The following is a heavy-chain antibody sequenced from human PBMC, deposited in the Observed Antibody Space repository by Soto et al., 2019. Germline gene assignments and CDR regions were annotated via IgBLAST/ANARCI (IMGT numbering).Heavy chain of an antibody. D-gene: IGHD2-21*01. CDR1: GFTFSGYG. J-gene: IGHJ6*02. Sequence: GGSLRLSCAASGFTFSGYGMHWVRQAPGKGLEWVAVISYDGSNKYYADSVKGRFTISRDNSKNTLYLQMNSLRAEDTAVYYCAKDRAVASYYYYGMDVWGQGTTVTVSS. V-gene: IGHV3-30*18. CDR3: AKDRAVASYYYYGMDV. CDR2: ISYDGSNK.